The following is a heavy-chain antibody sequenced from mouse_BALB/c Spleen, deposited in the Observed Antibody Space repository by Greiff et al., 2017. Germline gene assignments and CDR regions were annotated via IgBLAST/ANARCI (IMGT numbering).Heavy chain of an antibody. CDR2: IDTSDSYT. Sequence: QVQLQQPGAELVMPGASVKMSCKASGYTFTDYWMHWVKQRPGQGLEWIGAIDTSDSYTSYNQKFKGKATLTVDESSSTAYMQLSSLTSEDSAVYYCASLDSSGYVTFAYWGQGTLVTVSA. J-gene: IGHJ3*01. D-gene: IGHD3-2*01. V-gene: IGHV1-69*01. CDR3: ASLDSSGYVTFAY. CDR1: GYTFTDYW.